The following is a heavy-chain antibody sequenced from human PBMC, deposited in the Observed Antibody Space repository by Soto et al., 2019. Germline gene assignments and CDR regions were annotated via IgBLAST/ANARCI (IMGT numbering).Heavy chain of an antibody. Sequence: SETLSLTCTVSGGSVSSGSDYWSWIRQPPGKGLEWTGDIYYTGTTNYNPSLKGRATLSVDTSKNQFSLNLTSVTAADAAVYYCARALKSGSWGTWFDSWGQGALVTVSS. CDR1: GGSVSSGSDY. CDR3: ARALKSGSWGTWFDS. J-gene: IGHJ5*01. CDR2: IYYTGTT. V-gene: IGHV4-61*01. D-gene: IGHD1-26*01.